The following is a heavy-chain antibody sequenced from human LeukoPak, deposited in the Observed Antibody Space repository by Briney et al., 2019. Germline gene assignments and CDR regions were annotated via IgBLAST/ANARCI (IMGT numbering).Heavy chain of an antibody. CDR3: ARLGSGGWSHGDP. CDR2: IYYSGST. V-gene: IGHV4-59*08. J-gene: IGHJ5*02. Sequence: PSETLSLTCTVSGGSISGYYWSWIRQPPGKGPEWIGYIYYSGSTNYNPSLKSRATISVDPSKNQFSLKLSSGPAAARAVYYWARLGSGGWSHGDPWGQGTLVP. CDR1: GGSISGYY. D-gene: IGHD6-19*01.